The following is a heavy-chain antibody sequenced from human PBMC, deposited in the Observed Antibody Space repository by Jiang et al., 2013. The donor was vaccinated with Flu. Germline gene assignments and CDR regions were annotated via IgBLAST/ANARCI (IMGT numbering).Heavy chain of an antibody. CDR3: AREYSSSSGRVFDY. Sequence: ASGFIFNNYWMHWVRQIQGRDWVWVSRINSDGNTTTYADSVKGRFTLSRDNAKNTLYVQMNSLRAEDTGVYYCAREYSSSSGRVFDYWGQGTLVTVSS. J-gene: IGHJ4*02. D-gene: IGHD6-6*01. CDR2: INSDGNTT. V-gene: IGHV3-74*01. CDR1: GFIFNNYW.